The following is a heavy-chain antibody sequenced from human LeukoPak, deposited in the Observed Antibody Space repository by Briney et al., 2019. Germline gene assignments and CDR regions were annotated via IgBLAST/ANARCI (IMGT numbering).Heavy chain of an antibody. CDR3: ARRIIVGATLDY. Sequence: PSETLSLTCAVYGGSFSGYYWSWIRQPPGKGLEWIGEINHSGSTNYNPSLKSRVTISVDTSKNQFSLKLSSVTAADTAVYYCARRIIVGATLDYWGQGTLVTVSS. CDR1: GGSFSGYY. D-gene: IGHD1-26*01. V-gene: IGHV4-34*01. J-gene: IGHJ4*02. CDR2: INHSGST.